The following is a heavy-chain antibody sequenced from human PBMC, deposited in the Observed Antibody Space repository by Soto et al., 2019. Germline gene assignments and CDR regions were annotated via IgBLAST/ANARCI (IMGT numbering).Heavy chain of an antibody. D-gene: IGHD6-19*01. CDR3: AKDVEQWLVRSWFDP. Sequence: ESGGGVVQPGRSLRLSCAASGFTFSSYGMHWVRQAPGKGLEWVAVISYDGSNKYYADSVKGRFTISRDNSKNTLYLQMNSLRAEDTAVYYCAKDVEQWLVRSWFDPWGQGTLVTVSS. CDR1: GFTFSSYG. CDR2: ISYDGSNK. V-gene: IGHV3-30*18. J-gene: IGHJ5*02.